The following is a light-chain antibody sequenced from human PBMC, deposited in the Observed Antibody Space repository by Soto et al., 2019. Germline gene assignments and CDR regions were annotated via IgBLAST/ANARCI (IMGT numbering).Light chain of an antibody. CDR1: QSVSTSD. CDR3: QQYSDSSLT. Sequence: EIVLTQSPGTLSLFPGEGATLSCRASQSVSTSDVAWYQQRLGQPPKLLIYGASTRATGIPDRFSGSGSGTDFTLTISRLEPGDFAVYYCQQYSDSSLTFGGGTKVEIK. V-gene: IGKV3-20*01. J-gene: IGKJ4*01. CDR2: GAS.